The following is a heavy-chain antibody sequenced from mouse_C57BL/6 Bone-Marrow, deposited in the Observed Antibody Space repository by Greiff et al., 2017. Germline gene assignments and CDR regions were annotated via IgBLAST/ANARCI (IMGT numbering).Heavy chain of an antibody. J-gene: IGHJ1*03. D-gene: IGHD1-1*01. Sequence: EVQLQQSGAELVRPGASVKLSCTASGFNIKDDYMHWVKQRPEQGLEWIGWIGPENGDTEYASKFQGKATITADTSSNRAYLQLSSLTSEDTAVYYCTTPHYYGSSWYFDVWGTGTTVTVSS. CDR2: IGPENGDT. V-gene: IGHV14-4*01. CDR1: GFNIKDDY. CDR3: TTPHYYGSSWYFDV.